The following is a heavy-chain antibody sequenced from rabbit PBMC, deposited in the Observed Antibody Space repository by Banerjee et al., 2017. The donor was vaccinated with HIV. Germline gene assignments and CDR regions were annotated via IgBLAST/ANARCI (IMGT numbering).Heavy chain of an antibody. J-gene: IGHJ6*01. D-gene: IGHD2-1*01. CDR2: INTSSGST. CDR3: ARGMSVVIRLDL. V-gene: IGHV1S45*01. Sequence: QEQLKESGGGLVQPGGSLKLSCKASGFSFSSSGYMCWVRQAPGKGLEWIACINTSSGSTHYASWAKGRFTISKTSSTTVTLQMTSLTAADTATYFCARGMSVVIRLDLWGPGTLVTVS. CDR1: GFSFSSSGY.